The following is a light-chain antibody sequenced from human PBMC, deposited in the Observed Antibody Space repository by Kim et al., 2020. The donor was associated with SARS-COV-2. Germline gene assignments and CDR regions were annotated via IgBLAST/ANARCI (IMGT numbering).Light chain of an antibody. Sequence: VTPGQTARSTCSGDALAKHDAYWYQQKPGQAPVLVIEKDSERPSGIPERFPGSSSGTTVTLTISGVQAEDEADYYCQSADSSDTYIFGTGTKVTVL. CDR2: KDS. CDR3: QSADSSDTYI. CDR1: ALAKHD. J-gene: IGLJ1*01. V-gene: IGLV3-25*03.